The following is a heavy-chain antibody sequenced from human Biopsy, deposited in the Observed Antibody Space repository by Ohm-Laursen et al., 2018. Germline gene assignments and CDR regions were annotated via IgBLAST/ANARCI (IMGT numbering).Heavy chain of an antibody. CDR3: ARATNSTGWPYYYFYGMDV. J-gene: IGHJ6*02. Sequence: SETLSLTCTVSGGSISSDYWSWIRQAPGKGLGWIGDIYYSGSTNYNPSLKSRVTISVDTSKNQFSLRLNSVTAADTAVYYCARATNSTGWPYYYFYGMDVWGQGTTVTVSS. D-gene: IGHD2/OR15-2a*01. CDR2: IYYSGST. CDR1: GGSISSDY. V-gene: IGHV4-59*01.